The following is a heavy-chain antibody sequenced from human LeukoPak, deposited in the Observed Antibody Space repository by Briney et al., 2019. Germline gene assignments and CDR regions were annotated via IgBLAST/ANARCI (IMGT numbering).Heavy chain of an antibody. D-gene: IGHD5-18*01. CDR1: GFTFSSYA. Sequence: GGSLRLSCAASGFTFSSYAMSWVRQAPGRGLEWVSAISGSGGSTYYADSVKGRFTISRDNSKNTLYLQMNSLRAEDTAVYYCANQGYSYGYGRIDYCGQGTLVTVSS. CDR2: ISGSGGST. V-gene: IGHV3-23*01. CDR3: ANQGYSYGYGRIDY. J-gene: IGHJ4*02.